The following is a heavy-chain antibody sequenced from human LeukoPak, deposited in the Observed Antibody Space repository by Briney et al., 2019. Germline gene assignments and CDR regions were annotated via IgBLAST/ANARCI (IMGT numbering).Heavy chain of an antibody. CDR2: IWYDRSNK. CDR1: GFTFSSYG. D-gene: IGHD1-26*01. CDR3: ARDGSGSYYLAAYPLDY. J-gene: IGHJ4*02. Sequence: GRPLRLSCAASGFTFSSYGMHWVRQAPGKGLEWVAVIWYDRSNKYYADSVKGRFTISRDNSKNTLYLQMNSLRAEDTAVYYCARDGSGSYYLAAYPLDYWGQGTLVTVSS. V-gene: IGHV3-33*01.